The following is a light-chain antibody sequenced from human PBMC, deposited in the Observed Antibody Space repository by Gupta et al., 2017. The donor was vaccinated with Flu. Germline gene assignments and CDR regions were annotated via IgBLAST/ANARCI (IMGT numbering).Light chain of an antibody. V-gene: IGLV2-23*02. CDR2: EVS. CDR1: SSDVGSYRF. CDR3: CSYAGSSTSVV. J-gene: IGLJ2*01. Sequence: QSALTQPASVSGSPGQSITISCTGTSSDVGSYRFVSWYQQHPGKAPKLIIYEVSQRPSGVSNRFSGSKSGNTASLTISGLQAEDEADYYCCSYAGSSTSVVFGGGSKLTVL.